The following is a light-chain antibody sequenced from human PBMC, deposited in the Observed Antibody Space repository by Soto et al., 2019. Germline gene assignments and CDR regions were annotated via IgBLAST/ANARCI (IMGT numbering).Light chain of an antibody. J-gene: IGKJ4*01. Sequence: VLTQCPATCCRXGRLXXSRXXRASRSVSSYLAWYQQKPGQAPRLLIYGASSGATGIPDRFSGSGSGTDFTLTISRLEPEDFAVYYCQQYGSSPLTFGGGTKVDI. V-gene: IGKV3-20*01. CDR3: QQYGSSPLT. CDR2: GAS. CDR1: RSVSSY.